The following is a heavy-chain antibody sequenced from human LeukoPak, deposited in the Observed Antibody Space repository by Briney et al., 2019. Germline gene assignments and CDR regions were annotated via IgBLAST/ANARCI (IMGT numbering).Heavy chain of an antibody. V-gene: IGHV1-2*02. D-gene: IGHD1-14*01. J-gene: IGHJ3*01. CDR3: AKTLRGVARPEDAFDL. CDR1: GYTFTGYY. Sequence: GASVKVSCKASGYTFTGYYMHWVRQAPGQGLEWMGWINPNSGGTNYAQKFQGGVTMTRDTSISTAYMELSSLRSDDTAIYYCAKTLRGVARPEDAFDLWGQGTMVTVSS. CDR2: INPNSGGT.